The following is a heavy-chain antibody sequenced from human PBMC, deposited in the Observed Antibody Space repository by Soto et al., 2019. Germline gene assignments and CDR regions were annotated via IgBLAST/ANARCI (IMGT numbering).Heavy chain of an antibody. V-gene: IGHV5-51*01. CDR1: GYSFNSNW. D-gene: IGHD2-21*02. J-gene: IGHJ6*02. CDR2: IYPGDSDT. Sequence: GESLKISCKGSGYSFNSNWIGWVRQMPGKGLECMGIIYPGDSDTRYSPSFQGQVTISADKSISTAYLQWSRLKASDTAMYYCARLGDGYGVDVWGQGTTVTVSS. CDR3: ARLGDGYGVDV.